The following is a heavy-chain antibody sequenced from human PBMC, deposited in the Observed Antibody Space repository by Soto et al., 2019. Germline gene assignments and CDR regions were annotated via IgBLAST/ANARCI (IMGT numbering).Heavy chain of an antibody. CDR1: GVTLSNVW. Sequence: GSLRLSCAVSGVTLSNVWMNWVRQAPGKGPEWVGRIKSKTDGGTVEYAAPVKDRFTISRDDSENTLYLQMNSLKTEDTAVYYCSHGYYQYFESWGQGT. J-gene: IGHJ4*02. CDR2: IKSKTDGGTV. CDR3: SHGYYQYFES. V-gene: IGHV3-15*07. D-gene: IGHD5-18*01.